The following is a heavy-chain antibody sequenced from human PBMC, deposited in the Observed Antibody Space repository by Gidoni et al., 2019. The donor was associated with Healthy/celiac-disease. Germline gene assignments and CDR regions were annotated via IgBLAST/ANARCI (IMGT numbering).Heavy chain of an antibody. CDR2: IKSKTDGGTT. D-gene: IGHD4-4*01. CDR1: GFTVSNAW. Sequence: EVQLVESGGGLVKPGGYLRLSWAASGFTVSNAWLSWVRQAPGKGLEWVGRIKSKTDGGTTDYAAPVKGRFTISRDDSKNTLYLQMNSLKTEDTAVYYCTTSYSNYVFDYWGQGTLVTVSS. V-gene: IGHV3-15*01. J-gene: IGHJ4*02. CDR3: TTSYSNYVFDY.